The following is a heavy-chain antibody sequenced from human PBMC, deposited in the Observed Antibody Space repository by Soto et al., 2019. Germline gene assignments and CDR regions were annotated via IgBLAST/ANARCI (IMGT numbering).Heavy chain of an antibody. J-gene: IGHJ5*02. V-gene: IGHV4-39*01. CDR2: IFYLGSS. CDR3: ARHSLALRKNNWFDP. Sequence: PSETLSLTCTVSGDSIISSDFYWGWVRQPPGKSLKWIGSIFYLGSSYYNPSLKSRVTMSVDTSKNQFTMRLRSVTAADTALYFCARHSLALRKNNWFDPWGQGIMVTVS. D-gene: IGHD3-3*02. CDR1: GDSIISSDFY.